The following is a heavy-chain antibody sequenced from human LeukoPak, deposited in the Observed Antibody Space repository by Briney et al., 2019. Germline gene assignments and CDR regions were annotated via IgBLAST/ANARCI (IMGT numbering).Heavy chain of an antibody. CDR2: IYSGGST. V-gene: IGHV3-53*01. D-gene: IGHD1-26*01. CDR1: GFTVSSDS. J-gene: IGHJ4*02. CDR3: ARDQEWELLFDY. Sequence: PGGSLRLSCTVSGFTVSSDSMSWVRQAPGKGLEWVSFIYSGGSTHYSDSVKGRFTISRDNSKNTLYLQMNSLRAEDTAVYYCARDQEWELLFDYWGQGTLVTVSS.